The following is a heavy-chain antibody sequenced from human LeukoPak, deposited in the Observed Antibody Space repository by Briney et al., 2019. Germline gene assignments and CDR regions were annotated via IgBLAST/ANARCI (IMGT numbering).Heavy chain of an antibody. Sequence: DTLSLTCTVSGGSISSSSYHWGWIRQPPGKGLEWIGSIYYTGSTYYNPSLKSRVTISVDTSKNQFSLKLSSVTAADTAVYYCARLTYEYFDLWGRSTLVTVSS. CDR2: IYYTGST. V-gene: IGHV4-39*01. J-gene: IGHJ2*01. CDR1: GGSISSSSYH. D-gene: IGHD5-12*01. CDR3: ARLTYEYFDL.